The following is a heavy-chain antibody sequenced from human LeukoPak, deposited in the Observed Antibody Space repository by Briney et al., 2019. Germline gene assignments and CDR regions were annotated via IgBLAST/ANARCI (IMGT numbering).Heavy chain of an antibody. CDR2: IYHSGST. V-gene: IGHV4-30-2*01. J-gene: IGHJ5*02. CDR1: GGSISSGGYS. CDR3: ARGVTQWLVRGDDNWFDP. D-gene: IGHD6-19*01. Sequence: SETLSLTCAVSGGSISSGGYSWSWIRRPPGKGLGWIGYIYHSGSTYYNPSLKSRVTISVDRSKNQFSLKLSSVTAADTAVYYCARGVTQWLVRGDDNWFDPWGQGTLVTVSS.